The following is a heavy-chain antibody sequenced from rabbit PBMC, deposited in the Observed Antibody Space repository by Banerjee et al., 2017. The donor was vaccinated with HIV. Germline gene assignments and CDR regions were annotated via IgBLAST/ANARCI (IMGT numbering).Heavy chain of an antibody. J-gene: IGHJ4*01. CDR2: IDDASGRI. D-gene: IGHD1-1*01. V-gene: IGHV1S47*01. Sequence: QEQLEESGGGLVKPEGSLTLTCKASGFDFSYNAMCWVRQAPGKRPEWIACIDDASGRIYYASWVKGRFTISKTSSTTVTLQMASLTAADTATYFCARGSSDYHYFNLWGPGTLVTVS. CDR1: GFDFSYNA. CDR3: ARGSSDYHYFNL.